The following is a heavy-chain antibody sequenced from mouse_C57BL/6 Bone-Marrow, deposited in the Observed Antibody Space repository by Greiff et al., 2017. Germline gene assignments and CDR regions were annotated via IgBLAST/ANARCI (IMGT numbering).Heavy chain of an antibody. V-gene: IGHV1-69*01. J-gene: IGHJ3*01. CDR3: AGGNYGFAY. CDR1: GYTFTSYW. CDR2: IDPSDSYT. D-gene: IGHD2-1*01. Sequence: QVQLKQPGAELVMPGASVKLSCKASGYTFTSYWMHWVKQRPGQGLEWIGEIDPSDSYTNYNQKFKGKSTLTVDKSSSTAYMQLSSLTSEDSAVYYCAGGNYGFAYWGQGTLVTVSA.